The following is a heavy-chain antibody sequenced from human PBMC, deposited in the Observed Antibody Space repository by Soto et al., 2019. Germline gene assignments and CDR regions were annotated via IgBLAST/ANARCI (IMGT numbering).Heavy chain of an antibody. J-gene: IGHJ3*02. CDR2: IYYSGST. D-gene: IGHD3-10*01. CDR3: ARVWGGAFDI. Sequence: SDTLSLTCTFHGHSISSYYWSWIRQPPGKGLEWIGYIYYSGSTNYNPSLKSRVTISVDTSKNQFSLNLSSVTAADTAVYYCARVWGGAFDIWGQGTMVT. V-gene: IGHV4-59*07. CDR1: GHSISSYY.